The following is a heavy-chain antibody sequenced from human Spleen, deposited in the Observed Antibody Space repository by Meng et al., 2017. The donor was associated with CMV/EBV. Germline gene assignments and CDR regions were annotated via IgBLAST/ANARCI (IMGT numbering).Heavy chain of an antibody. CDR3: AKGSGSFSGYFDY. D-gene: IGHD1-26*01. CDR2: IYSGGST. Sequence: CAASGFTVSSNYMSWVRQAPGKGLEWVSVIYSGGSTYYADSVKGRFTISRDNAKRSLYLQMNSLRAEDTAVYDCAKGSGSFSGYFDYWGQGTLVTVSS. CDR1: GFTVSSNY. V-gene: IGHV3-53*01. J-gene: IGHJ4*02.